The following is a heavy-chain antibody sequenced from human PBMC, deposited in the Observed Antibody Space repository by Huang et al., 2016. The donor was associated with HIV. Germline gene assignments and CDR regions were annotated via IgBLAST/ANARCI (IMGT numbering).Heavy chain of an antibody. J-gene: IGHJ6*02. CDR1: GFTFSDDY. Sequence: AASGFTFSDDYMDWVSQAPGKGLEWVGRSRTKVRSYTTEYAASVKGRFTISRDDSATSLYLQMNSLRAEYSAVYYCTGALASDTGMDVWGQGTTVTVSS. V-gene: IGHV3-72*01. CDR2: SRTKVRSYTT. CDR3: TGALASDTGMDV. D-gene: IGHD6-19*01.